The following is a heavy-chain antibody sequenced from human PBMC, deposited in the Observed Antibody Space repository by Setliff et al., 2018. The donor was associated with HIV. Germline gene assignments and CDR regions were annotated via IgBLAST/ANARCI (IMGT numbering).Heavy chain of an antibody. J-gene: IGHJ5*02. D-gene: IGHD3-22*01. CDR2: INEDGNKK. CDR3: ARDIGRDYDTTEDWFDP. CDR1: RFSFSTFW. Sequence: GGSLRLSCTTSRFSFSTFWMTWVRQAPGKGLEWIANINEDGNKKYHAGSVWGRFTISRDNAKNSLYLQMNSLRAEDTAVYYCARDIGRDYDTTEDWFDPWGQGTLVTVSS. V-gene: IGHV3-7*03.